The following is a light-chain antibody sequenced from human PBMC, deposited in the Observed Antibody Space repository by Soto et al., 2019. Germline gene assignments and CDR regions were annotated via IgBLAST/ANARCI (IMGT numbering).Light chain of an antibody. CDR1: SSDVGAYNY. V-gene: IGLV2-11*01. J-gene: IGLJ1*01. CDR3: CSYAGTYYYV. Sequence: QSVLTQPRSVSGSPGQSVTISCTGTSSDVGAYNYVSWYQQHPGKAPKFMIYDVSKRPSGVPDRFSGSKSGNTASLTISGLQAEDEADYYCCSYAGTYYYVFGTGTKAPS. CDR2: DVS.